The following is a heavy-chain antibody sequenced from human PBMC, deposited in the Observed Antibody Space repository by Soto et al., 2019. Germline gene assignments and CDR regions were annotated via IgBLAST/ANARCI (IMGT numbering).Heavy chain of an antibody. V-gene: IGHV3-74*01. CDR1: GFTFNYYW. J-gene: IGHJ3*01. D-gene: IGHD2-15*01. CDR2: IHSDGSST. CDR3: ARGEKGGFDL. Sequence: EVQLVESEGGLVQRGGSLRLSCAASGFTFNYYWMHWVRQAPGQGLVWVSHIHSDGSSTTYADSVKGRFTISRDNAKNTLYLQMTGLRAEDTAVYSCARGEKGGFDLWGQGTTVTVSS.